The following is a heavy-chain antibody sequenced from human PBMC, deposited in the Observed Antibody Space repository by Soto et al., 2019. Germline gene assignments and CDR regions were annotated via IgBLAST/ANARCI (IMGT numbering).Heavy chain of an antibody. CDR3: AKAAKATIYPYYFDY. CDR1: GFTFSSYA. Sequence: GGSLRLSCAASGFTFSSYAMSLVRQAPGKGLEWVSAISGSGGSTYYADSVKGRFTISRDNSKNTLYLQRNSLRAEDTAVYYCAKAAKATIYPYYFDYWGQGTLVPVSS. D-gene: IGHD5-12*01. J-gene: IGHJ4*02. V-gene: IGHV3-23*01. CDR2: ISGSGGST.